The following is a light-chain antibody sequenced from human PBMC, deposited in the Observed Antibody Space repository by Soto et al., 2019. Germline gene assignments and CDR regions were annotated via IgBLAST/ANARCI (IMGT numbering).Light chain of an antibody. CDR1: QTVSDNF. Sequence: EIVLTQFPGILSLSPGERATLSCRASQTVSDNFLAWYQQKPGQSPRLLIYFTSSRATGIPDRFRGSGSGTDFTLTIRRLEPEDFAVYYCQQYGTSPVTFGQGTKLEIQ. CDR2: FTS. V-gene: IGKV3-20*01. J-gene: IGKJ2*01. CDR3: QQYGTSPVT.